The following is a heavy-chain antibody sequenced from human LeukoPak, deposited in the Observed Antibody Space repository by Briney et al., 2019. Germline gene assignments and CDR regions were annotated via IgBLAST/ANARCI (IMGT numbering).Heavy chain of an antibody. J-gene: IGHJ5*02. CDR1: GGSISSLY. Sequence: SETLSLTCSVSGGSISSLYWCWIRQPPGKGLEWIGYIYYSGSTNYNPALKSRVTISVDTSKNQFSLNLSSATAADTAVYYCARCNSNYVSWFDPWGQGTLVTVSS. CDR3: ARCNSNYVSWFDP. D-gene: IGHD4-11*01. V-gene: IGHV4-59*11. CDR2: IYYSGST.